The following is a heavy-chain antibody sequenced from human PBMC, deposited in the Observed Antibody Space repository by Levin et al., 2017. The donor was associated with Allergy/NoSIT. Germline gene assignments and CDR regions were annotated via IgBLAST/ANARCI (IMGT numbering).Heavy chain of an antibody. V-gene: IGHV4-34*01. CDR1: GGSFRASY. J-gene: IGHJ4*02. D-gene: IGHD1-26*01. CDR2: INHSGST. CDR3: TSSRELLFGS. Sequence: SQTLSLPCAVYGGSFRASYWSWIRQPPGKGLEWIGEINHSGSTNYNPSLKSRVTISVDTSKNQFSLKLSSVTAADTAVYYCTSSRELLFGSWGQGTLVTVSS.